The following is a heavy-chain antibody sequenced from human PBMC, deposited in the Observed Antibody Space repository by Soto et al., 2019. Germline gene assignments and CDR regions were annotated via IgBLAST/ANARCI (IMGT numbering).Heavy chain of an antibody. Sequence: TLSLTCTVSGVSISSGCYYWNWIRQHPEKGLEWIGYIYYSGITYYNPSLKSRVTISVDTSKNQFSLKLSSVTAADTAVYYFARHTAALGHVDPWRQGTLATVSS. D-gene: IGHD6-6*01. CDR3: ARHTAALGHVDP. CDR2: IYYSGIT. V-gene: IGHV4-31*03. J-gene: IGHJ5*02. CDR1: GVSISSGCYY.